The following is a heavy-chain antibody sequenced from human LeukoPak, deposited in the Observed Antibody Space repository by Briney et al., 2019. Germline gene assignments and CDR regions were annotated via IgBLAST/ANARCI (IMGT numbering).Heavy chain of an antibody. CDR1: GYTFTGYY. CDR2: INPNSGGT. Sequence: GASVKVSCKASGYTFTGYYMHWVRQAPGQGLEWMGWINPNSGGTNYAQKFQGRVTMTRDTSISTAYMELSRLRSDDTAVYYCARDRKRPGIQPYYYGMDVWGQGTTVTVSS. CDR3: ARDRKRPGIQPYYYGMDV. J-gene: IGHJ6*02. D-gene: IGHD5-18*01. V-gene: IGHV1-2*02.